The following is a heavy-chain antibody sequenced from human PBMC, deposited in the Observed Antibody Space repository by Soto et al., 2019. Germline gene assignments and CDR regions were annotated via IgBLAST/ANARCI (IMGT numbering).Heavy chain of an antibody. V-gene: IGHV4-59*13. CDR2: NHYSGST. D-gene: IGHD1-26*01. Sequence: SETLSLTCTVSGGSISGYYWSWIRQPPGKGLEWIGYNHYSGSTSYNPSLKSRVTISVDTSKNQFSLKLSSVTAADTAVYYCGRDQNGSPHFDYWGQGTLVTVSS. CDR1: GGSISGYY. J-gene: IGHJ4*02. CDR3: GRDQNGSPHFDY.